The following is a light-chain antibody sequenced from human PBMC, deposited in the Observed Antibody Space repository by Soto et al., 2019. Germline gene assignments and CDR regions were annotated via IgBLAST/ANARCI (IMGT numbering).Light chain of an antibody. V-gene: IGKV1-5*03. Sequence: DIHRTQSPSTLSASLGDIVTITFRAIQSISSWFAWYQQRPGKAPKLLIHKASNLESGVPSRFSGSGSGTEFTLTISSLQPDDSATYYCQQYNRYSTFGQGTKVDI. J-gene: IGKJ1*01. CDR3: QQYNRYST. CDR2: KAS. CDR1: QSISSW.